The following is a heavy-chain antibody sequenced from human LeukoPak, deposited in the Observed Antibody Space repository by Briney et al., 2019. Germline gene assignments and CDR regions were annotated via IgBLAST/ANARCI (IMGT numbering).Heavy chain of an antibody. V-gene: IGHV3-74*01. CDR2: INSDGSRT. CDR3: AKAPVTTCSGAYCYPFDY. J-gene: IGHJ4*02. D-gene: IGHD2-15*01. CDR1: GFTFSSYW. Sequence: GGSLRLSCAASGFTFSSYWMHWVRQAPGKGLVWVSRINSDGSRTYYADSVKGRFTISIDNAKNTLYLQMNSLRAGDAAVYYCAKAPVTTCSGAYCYPFDYWSQGTLVTVSS.